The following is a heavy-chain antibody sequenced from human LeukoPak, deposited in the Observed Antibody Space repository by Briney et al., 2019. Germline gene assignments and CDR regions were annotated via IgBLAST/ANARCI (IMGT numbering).Heavy chain of an antibody. Sequence: ASVKVSCKASGYTFTSYNMHWVRQAPAQGLEWMGIINPSGGSTSYAQKFKGRVTMTRDTSTSTVYMELSSLRSEDTAVYYCARTRDDYTHADYWGQGTLVTVSS. V-gene: IGHV1-46*01. CDR3: ARTRDDYTHADY. CDR1: GYTFTSYN. D-gene: IGHD5-24*01. CDR2: INPSGGST. J-gene: IGHJ4*02.